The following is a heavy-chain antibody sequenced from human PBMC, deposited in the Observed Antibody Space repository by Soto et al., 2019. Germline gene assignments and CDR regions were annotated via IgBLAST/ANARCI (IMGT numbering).Heavy chain of an antibody. CDR3: ARVLRKSTGIFNYYYYGMDV. Sequence: GASVKVSCKASGYTFTSYGISWVRQAPGQGLEWMGWISAYNGNTNYAQKLQGRVTMTTDTSTSTAYMELRSLRSDDTAVYYCARVLRKSTGIFNYYYYGMDVWGQRTTVTVSS. CDR1: GYTFTSYG. CDR2: ISAYNGNT. V-gene: IGHV1-18*04. D-gene: IGHD2-2*01. J-gene: IGHJ6*02.